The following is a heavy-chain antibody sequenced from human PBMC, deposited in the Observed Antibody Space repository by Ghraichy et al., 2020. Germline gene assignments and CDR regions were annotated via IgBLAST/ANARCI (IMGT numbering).Heavy chain of an antibody. J-gene: IGHJ6*02. CDR2: IRGSGGST. Sequence: GESLNISCADSGFTFSSYAMSWVRQAPGKGLEWVSAIRGSGGSTHYADSVKGRFTISRDNSKNTLHLQMNNLRAEDTAVYYCAKDMGNGNWDYYYGMDVWGQGTTVTVSS. D-gene: IGHD2-8*01. V-gene: IGHV3-23*01. CDR3: AKDMGNGNWDYYYGMDV. CDR1: GFTFSSYA.